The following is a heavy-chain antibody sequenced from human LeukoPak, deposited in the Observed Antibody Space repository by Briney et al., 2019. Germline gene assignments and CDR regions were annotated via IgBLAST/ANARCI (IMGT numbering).Heavy chain of an antibody. J-gene: IGHJ3*02. Sequence: SETLSLTCTVSGYSISSGYYWGWIRQPPGKGLEWIGYIYYSGSTYYNPSLKSRVTISVDTSKNQFSLKLSSVTAADTAVYYCAGGYGWGAFDIWGQGTMVTVSS. CDR2: IYYSGST. CDR1: GYSISSGYY. D-gene: IGHD3-16*01. CDR3: AGGYGWGAFDI. V-gene: IGHV4-38-2*02.